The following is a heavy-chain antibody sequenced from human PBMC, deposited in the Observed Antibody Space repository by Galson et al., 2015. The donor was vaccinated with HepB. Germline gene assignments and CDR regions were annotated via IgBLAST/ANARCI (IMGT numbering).Heavy chain of an antibody. D-gene: IGHD6-6*01. V-gene: IGHV1-69*13. J-gene: IGHJ6*02. CDR2: IIPIFGIA. CDR1: GGTFSSYA. CDR3: ARERDSSIAARRGAAYYYYGMDV. Sequence: SVKVSCKASGGTFSSYAISWVRQAPGQGLEWMGGIIPIFGIANYAQKFQGRVTITADESASTAYMELSSLRSEDTAVYYCARERDSSIAARRGAAYYYYGMDVWGQGTTVTVSS.